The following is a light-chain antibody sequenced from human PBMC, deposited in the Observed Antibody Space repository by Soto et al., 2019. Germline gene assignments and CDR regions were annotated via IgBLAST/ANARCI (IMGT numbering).Light chain of an antibody. Sequence: EIVLTQSPATLSLSPGNRATLSCRASQSVSSSLAWYQHQPGQAPRLLIYDASNRAPGILARFSGSGSGTHFTLTISSLEPEDFAVYYCQHRGNWPSVTFGGGTKLQIK. CDR1: QSVSSS. V-gene: IGKV3-11*01. CDR3: QHRGNWPSVT. CDR2: DAS. J-gene: IGKJ4*01.